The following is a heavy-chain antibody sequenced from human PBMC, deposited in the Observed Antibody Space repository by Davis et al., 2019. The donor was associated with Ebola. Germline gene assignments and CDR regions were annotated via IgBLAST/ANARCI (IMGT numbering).Heavy chain of an antibody. CDR3: ARLRLHKDAFDI. CDR1: GASVSSGAFY. D-gene: IGHD5/OR15-5a*01. CDR2: LYYSGFT. J-gene: IGHJ3*02. V-gene: IGHV4-61*08. Sequence: MPSETLSLTCTVSGASVSSGAFYWSWIRQPPGRGLEWIGSLYYSGFTNYNPSLKSRVTTSIDTSKNEFSLKLSSVTAADTAVYYCARLRLHKDAFDIWGQGTMVTVSS.